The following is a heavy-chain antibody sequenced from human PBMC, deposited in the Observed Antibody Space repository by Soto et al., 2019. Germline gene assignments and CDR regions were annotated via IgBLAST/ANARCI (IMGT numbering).Heavy chain of an antibody. Sequence: SVKVSCKASGGTFSSYAISWVRQAPGQGLEWMGGIIPIFGTANYAQKFQGRVTITADESTSTAYMELSSLRSEDTSVYYCARDLVVGRHSSSSSFDPWCQGALVTV. V-gene: IGHV1-69*13. CDR2: IIPIFGTA. J-gene: IGHJ5*02. CDR1: GGTFSSYA. D-gene: IGHD6-6*01. CDR3: ARDLVVGRHSSSSSFDP.